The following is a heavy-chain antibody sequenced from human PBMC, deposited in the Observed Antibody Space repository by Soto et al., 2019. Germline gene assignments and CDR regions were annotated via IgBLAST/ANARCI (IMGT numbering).Heavy chain of an antibody. CDR1: GFTFSSYA. D-gene: IGHD3-3*01. CDR3: AKDWTYYDFWSGYYIYSSYFDY. Sequence: GSLRLSCAASGFTFSSYAMSWVRQAPGKGLEWVSAISGSGGSTYYADSVKGRFTISRDNSKNTLYLQMNSLRAEDTAVYYCAKDWTYYDFWSGYYIYSSYFDYWGQGTLVTVSS. V-gene: IGHV3-23*01. J-gene: IGHJ4*02. CDR2: ISGSGGST.